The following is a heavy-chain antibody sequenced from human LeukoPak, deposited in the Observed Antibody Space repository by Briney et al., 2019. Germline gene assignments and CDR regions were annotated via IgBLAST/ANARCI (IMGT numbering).Heavy chain of an antibody. D-gene: IGHD6-13*01. J-gene: IGHJ4*02. Sequence: PSETLSLTCAVSGFSISTGYYWGWIRQPPGKGLEWIGTIYHSGSTYYNPSLKSRVTISVDTSKNQFSLKLTSVTAADTAVYYCARGTSSSWYYYFDYWGQGTLVAVSS. V-gene: IGHV4-38-2*01. CDR1: GFSISTGYY. CDR3: ARGTSSSWYYYFDY. CDR2: IYHSGST.